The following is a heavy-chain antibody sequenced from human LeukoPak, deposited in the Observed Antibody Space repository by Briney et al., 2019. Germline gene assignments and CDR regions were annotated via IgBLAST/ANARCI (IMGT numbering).Heavy chain of an antibody. CDR1: GGTFSNYA. D-gene: IGHD2-2*01. Sequence: SVKVSCKASGGTFSNYAISWVRQAPGQGLEWMGGIIPIFGTANYAQKFQGRVTITADKSTSTAYMELSSLRSEDTAVYYCARDLRGYCSSTSCYAGGWFDPWGQGTLVTVSS. CDR2: IIPIFGTA. V-gene: IGHV1-69*06. CDR3: ARDLRGYCSSTSCYAGGWFDP. J-gene: IGHJ5*02.